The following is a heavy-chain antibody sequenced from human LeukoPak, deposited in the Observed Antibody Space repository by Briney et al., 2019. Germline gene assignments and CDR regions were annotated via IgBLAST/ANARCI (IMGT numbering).Heavy chain of an antibody. D-gene: IGHD1-26*01. CDR1: GFTFSSYE. J-gene: IGHJ4*02. V-gene: IGHV3-48*03. Sequence: GGSLRLSCAASGFTFSSYEMNWVRQAPGKGLEWVSYITSSGRTIYYADSVKGRFTISRDNAKNSLYLQMNGLRAEDTAVYYCARRAAEWELLDYWGQGTLVTVSS. CDR2: ITSSGRTI. CDR3: ARRAAEWELLDY.